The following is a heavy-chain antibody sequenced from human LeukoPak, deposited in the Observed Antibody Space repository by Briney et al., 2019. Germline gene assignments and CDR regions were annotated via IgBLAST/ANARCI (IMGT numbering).Heavy chain of an antibody. CDR1: GGSISSGGYY. CDR3: ARKSGEGYYDSRGYSPSYGMDV. D-gene: IGHD3-22*01. V-gene: IGHV4-31*03. CDR2: LYYSGST. Sequence: SETLSLTCTVSGGSISSGGYYWSWIRQRPGKSLEWSGYLYYSGSTYYNPSHKSRVTISVHPSKNQFSLQLSSVTAAATAGDAGARKSGEGYYDSRGYSPSYGMDVWGQRTTVTVSS. J-gene: IGHJ6*02.